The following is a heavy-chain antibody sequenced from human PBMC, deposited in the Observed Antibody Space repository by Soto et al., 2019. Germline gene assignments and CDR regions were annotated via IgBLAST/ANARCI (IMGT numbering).Heavy chain of an antibody. J-gene: IGHJ5*02. CDR3: ARHGLFA. V-gene: IGHV3-11*01. Sequence: QVQLVESGGGLDKPGGSLRLSCAASGFTFSDYYMGWIRQAPGTGLEWVSYISSNNSTIYYADSVKGRFTISRDNAKNSLYLQMNSLRAEDTAVYYCARHGLFAWGQGTLVTVSS. CDR1: GFTFSDYY. CDR2: ISSNNSTI. D-gene: IGHD2-21*01.